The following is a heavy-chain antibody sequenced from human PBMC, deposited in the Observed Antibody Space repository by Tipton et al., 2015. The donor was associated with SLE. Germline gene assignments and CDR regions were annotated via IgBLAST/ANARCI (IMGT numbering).Heavy chain of an antibody. J-gene: IGHJ5*02. Sequence: TLSLTCAVNGESSSGYYWSWIRQSPGKGLEWIGDIHDSGSTFYNPSLKSRVTISMDTSKNQVSLRMTSVTAADTAVYYCAASGYTFLSWFDPWGQGTPVTVSS. CDR3: AASGYTFLSWFDP. V-gene: IGHV4-34*01. CDR2: IHDSGST. CDR1: GESSSGYY. D-gene: IGHD5-12*01.